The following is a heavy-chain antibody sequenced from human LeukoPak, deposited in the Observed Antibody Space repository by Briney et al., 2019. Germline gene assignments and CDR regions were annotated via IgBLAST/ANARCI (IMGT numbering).Heavy chain of an antibody. CDR2: IYTSGST. CDR1: GGSLSRYS. Sequence: ETLSLTCPLSGGSLSRYSWGWIRQPPGKGREWIGYIYTSGSTNYNPSLKSGGTISVDTSKNQLPLTRTSVTAAHRALYSRPRHAAFGGAIFGVVSDYYMDVWGKGTTVTVSS. D-gene: IGHD3-3*02. V-gene: IGHV4-4*09. J-gene: IGHJ6*03. CDR3: PRHAAFGGAIFGVVSDYYMDV.